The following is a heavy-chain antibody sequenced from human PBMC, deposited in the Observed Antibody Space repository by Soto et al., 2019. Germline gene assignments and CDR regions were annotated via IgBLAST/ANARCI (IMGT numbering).Heavy chain of an antibody. Sequence: GGSLRLSCAISGFSVSSNYLSWVRQAPGKGLEWVSVHYSGGSAYYADSVQGRFTISRDKSNNTLYLQMRRVRAEDTAVYFCARHRHPRGTVGATSPLDPWGQGTQVTVSS. J-gene: IGHJ5*02. V-gene: IGHV3-53*01. CDR2: HYSGGSA. CDR1: GFSVSSNY. CDR3: ARHRHPRGTVGATSPLDP. D-gene: IGHD1-26*01.